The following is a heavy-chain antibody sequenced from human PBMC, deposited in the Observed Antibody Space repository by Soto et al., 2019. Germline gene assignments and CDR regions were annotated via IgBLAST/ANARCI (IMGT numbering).Heavy chain of an antibody. CDR2: INGDGSHT. Sequence: GSLRLSCAASGFTFSNYWMHWVRQAPGKGLVWISHINGDGSHTTYADSVKGRFTISRDNAKNTVYLQMDSLRAEDTAVYYCVRDDIGVGIDFWGLGTLVTVSS. J-gene: IGHJ4*02. V-gene: IGHV3-74*03. CDR3: VRDDIGVGIDF. D-gene: IGHD1-26*01. CDR1: GFTFSNYW.